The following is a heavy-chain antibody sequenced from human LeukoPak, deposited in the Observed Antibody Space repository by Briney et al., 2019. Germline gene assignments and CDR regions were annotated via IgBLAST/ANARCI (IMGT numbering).Heavy chain of an antibody. D-gene: IGHD6-13*01. V-gene: IGHV4-34*01. CDR3: ARGRLAAAPYFDY. J-gene: IGHJ4*02. CDR1: GGSFSGYY. CDR2: INHSGST. Sequence: SETLSLTCAVYGGSFSGYYWSWIRQPPGKGLEWIGEINHSGSTNYNPSLKSRVTISVDTSKNQFSLRLTSVTPADTAVYYCARGRLAAAPYFDYWGQGTLVTVSS.